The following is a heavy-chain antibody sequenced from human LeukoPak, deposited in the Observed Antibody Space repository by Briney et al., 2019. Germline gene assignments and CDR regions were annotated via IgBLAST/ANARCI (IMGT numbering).Heavy chain of an antibody. V-gene: IGHV4-39*01. J-gene: IGHJ4*02. CDR1: GGSISSSSYH. CDR3: ARHDSSVDYADY. D-gene: IGHD3-22*01. CDR2: IYSSGNT. Sequence: SEALSLTCSVSGGSISSSSYHWDWIRQPPGQGLEWIGGIYSSGNTSYNPSLKSRVTMSVDTSKNQFSLKLSSVTAADTAMYYCARHDSSVDYADYWGQGTLVTVSS.